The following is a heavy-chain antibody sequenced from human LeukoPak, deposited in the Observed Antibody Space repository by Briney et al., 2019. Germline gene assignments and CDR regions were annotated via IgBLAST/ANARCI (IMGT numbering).Heavy chain of an antibody. Sequence: GGSLRLSCAVSRFTFSDAWMAWVRQAPGKGLEHVGHIRSQSDGGTADYAAPVKDRFTISRDDSNNMVYLYMNNLKIEDTAMCYCTTGYGTIDFWGQGTLVAVSS. D-gene: IGHD2-8*01. CDR1: RFTFSDAW. J-gene: IGHJ4*02. V-gene: IGHV3-15*01. CDR2: IRSQSDGGTA. CDR3: TTGYGTIDF.